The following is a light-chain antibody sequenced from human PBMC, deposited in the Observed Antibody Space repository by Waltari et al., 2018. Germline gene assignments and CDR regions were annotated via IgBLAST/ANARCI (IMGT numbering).Light chain of an antibody. Sequence: QSALTHPAPVSGPPGQSITISCPGTSSDVGGYHYVSWYQQHPGKAPKLMIYEVSNRPSGVSNRFSGSKSGNTASLTISGLQAEDEADYYCSSYTSSSTYVFGTGTKVTVL. CDR3: SSYTSSSTYV. CDR1: SSDVGGYHY. V-gene: IGLV2-14*01. CDR2: EVS. J-gene: IGLJ1*01.